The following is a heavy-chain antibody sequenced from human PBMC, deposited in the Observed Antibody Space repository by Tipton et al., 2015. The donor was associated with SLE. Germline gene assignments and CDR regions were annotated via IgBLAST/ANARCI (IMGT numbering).Heavy chain of an antibody. CDR1: GGSVSSSSYS. V-gene: IGHV4-39*07. J-gene: IGHJ6*03. CDR3: ARAPGLDRDYYYYYYMDV. D-gene: IGHD3/OR15-3a*01. CDR2: IYQSGNT. Sequence: TLSLTCSVSGGSVSSSSYSWGWIRQPPGKRLEWIGNIYQSGNTYYNPSLKSRVSISVDTSKRQLSLRLTSVTAADTAVYYCARAPGLDRDYYYYYYMDVWGKGTTVTVSS.